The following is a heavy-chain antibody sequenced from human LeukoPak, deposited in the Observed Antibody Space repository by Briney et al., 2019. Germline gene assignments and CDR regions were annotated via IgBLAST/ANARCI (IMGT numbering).Heavy chain of an antibody. CDR2: INTNTGNP. V-gene: IGHV7-4-1*02. J-gene: IGHJ1*01. Sequence: GASVKVSCKAPGYTFTSYAMNWVRQAPGQGLEWMGWINTNTGNPTYAQGFTGRFVFSLDTSVSTAYLQISSLKAEDTAVYYCARGMGSSGWPKYFQHWGQGTLVTVSS. CDR1: GYTFTSYA. CDR3: ARGMGSSGWPKYFQH. D-gene: IGHD6-19*01.